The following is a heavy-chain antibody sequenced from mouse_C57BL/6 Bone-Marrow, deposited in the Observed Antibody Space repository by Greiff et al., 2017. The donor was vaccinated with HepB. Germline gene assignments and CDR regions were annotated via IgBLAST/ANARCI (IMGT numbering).Heavy chain of an antibody. D-gene: IGHD1-1*01. V-gene: IGHV1-82*01. Sequence: QVQLQQSGPELVKPGASVKISCKASGYAFSSSWMNWVKQRPGKGLEWIGRIYPGDGDTNYNGKFKGKATLTADKSSSTAYMQLSSLTSEDSAVYFCARPDGSPLFAYWGQGTLVTVSA. CDR3: ARPDGSPLFAY. CDR1: GYAFSSSW. CDR2: IYPGDGDT. J-gene: IGHJ3*01.